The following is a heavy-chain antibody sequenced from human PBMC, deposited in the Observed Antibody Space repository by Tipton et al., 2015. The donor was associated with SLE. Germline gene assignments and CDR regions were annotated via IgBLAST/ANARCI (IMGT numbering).Heavy chain of an antibody. CDR2: MHHTGAT. CDR1: GGSIRSSSFY. D-gene: IGHD2-8*01. CDR3: ARGGASVLIRNCYFDY. J-gene: IGHJ4*01. Sequence: TLSLTCSVSGGSIRSSSFYWGWIRQPPGKGLEWIGSMHHTGATYSSPSLKSRVTLSLDKSQNQFSLKLTSVTAADTAVYYCARGGASVLIRNCYFDYWGQGSLVTVSS. V-gene: IGHV4-39*07.